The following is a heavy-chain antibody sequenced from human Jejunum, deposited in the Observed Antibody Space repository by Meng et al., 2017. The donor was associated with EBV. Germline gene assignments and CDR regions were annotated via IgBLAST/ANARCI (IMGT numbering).Heavy chain of an antibody. Sequence: GQVVEAGGGSVQPGGSLRLSCAASGFTFSNFLMHWVRQVPGKGLVWVSRINSDGSSISYADSVKGRFTISRDNAKNTLYLQMNSLRAEDTAVYYCAKHYDSGTYCLDYWGQGTLVTVSS. CDR2: INSDGSSI. J-gene: IGHJ4*02. V-gene: IGHV3-74*01. D-gene: IGHD3-10*01. CDR3: AKHYDSGTYCLDY. CDR1: GFTFSNFL.